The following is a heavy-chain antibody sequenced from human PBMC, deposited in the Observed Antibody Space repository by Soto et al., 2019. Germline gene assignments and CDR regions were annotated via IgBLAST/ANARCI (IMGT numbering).Heavy chain of an antibody. Sequence: SVKVSCKASGDTFNFYTFSWVRQAPGQGLEWMGRIIPMVGMSNYAQKFQGRVTIIADRSTNTTYMQLSSLRSEDTALYYCATSYGSGRRPFDSWGQGTPVTVSS. CDR2: IIPMVGMS. V-gene: IGHV1-69*02. D-gene: IGHD3-10*01. J-gene: IGHJ4*02. CDR1: GDTFNFYT. CDR3: ATSYGSGRRPFDS.